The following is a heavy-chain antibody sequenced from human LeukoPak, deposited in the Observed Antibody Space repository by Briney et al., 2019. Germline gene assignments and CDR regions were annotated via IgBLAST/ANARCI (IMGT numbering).Heavy chain of an antibody. CDR1: GYPFTNYG. Sequence: GASVKVSRKASGYPFTNYGINWVRQAPGQGLEYMGWISAYNGNTNFAQKLQGRVTMTTDTSTSTAYMQLRSLRSDDTAVYFCALLKLQVLPAADYYYGMDVWGQGTTVTVSS. V-gene: IGHV1-18*01. CDR3: ALLKLQVLPAADYYYGMDV. J-gene: IGHJ6*02. D-gene: IGHD2-2*01. CDR2: ISAYNGNT.